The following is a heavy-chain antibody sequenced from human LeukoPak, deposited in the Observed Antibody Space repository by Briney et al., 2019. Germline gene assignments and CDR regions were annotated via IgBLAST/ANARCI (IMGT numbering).Heavy chain of an antibody. V-gene: IGHV1-18*01. J-gene: IGHJ4*02. CDR2: ISAYNGNT. Sequence: GASVKVSCKASGYTFTSYGISWVRQAPGQGLEWMGWISAYNGNTNYAQKLQGRVTMTTDTSTSTAYMELRSLRSDDTAVYYCARDRGGDLRGFFGEVDYWGQGTLVTVSS. CDR1: GYTFTSYG. D-gene: IGHD3-10*01. CDR3: ARDRGGDLRGFFGEVDY.